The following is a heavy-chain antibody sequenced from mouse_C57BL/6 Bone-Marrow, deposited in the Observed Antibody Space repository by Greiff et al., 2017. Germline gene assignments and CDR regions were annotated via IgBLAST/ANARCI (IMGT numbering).Heavy chain of an antibody. V-gene: IGHV1-69*01. CDR3: AREGYYGSSLYYFDY. J-gene: IGHJ2*01. D-gene: IGHD1-1*01. Sequence: QVQLQQPGAELVMPGASVKLSCKASGYTFTSYWMHWVKQRPGQGLEWIGEIDPSDSYTNYNQKFKGKSTLTVDKSSSTAYMQLSSLTSEDSAVYYCAREGYYGSSLYYFDYWGQGTTLTGSS. CDR1: GYTFTSYW. CDR2: IDPSDSYT.